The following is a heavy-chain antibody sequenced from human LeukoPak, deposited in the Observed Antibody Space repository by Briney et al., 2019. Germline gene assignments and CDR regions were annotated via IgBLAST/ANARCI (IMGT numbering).Heavy chain of an antibody. CDR1: GFTSSSYA. J-gene: IGHJ4*02. CDR2: ISYDGSNK. CDR3: AREDNFVATIKGYFDY. Sequence: PGGSLRLSCAASGFTSSSYAMHWVRQAPGKGLEWVAVISYDGSNKYYADSVKGRFTISRDNSKNTLYLQMNSLRAEDTAVYYCAREDNFVATIKGYFDYWGQGTLVTVSS. D-gene: IGHD5-12*01. V-gene: IGHV3-30*04.